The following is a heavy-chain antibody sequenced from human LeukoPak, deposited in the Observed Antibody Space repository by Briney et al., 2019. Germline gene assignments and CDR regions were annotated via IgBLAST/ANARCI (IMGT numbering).Heavy chain of an antibody. D-gene: IGHD2-15*01. CDR3: ARSEDVYFDY. Sequence: SETLSLTCTVSGGSISSYYWSWIRQPPGKGLEWIGYIYYSGSTNYNPSLKSRVTISVDTSKNQFSLKLSSVTAADTAVYYCARSEDVYFDYWGQGTLVTVSS. CDR2: IYYSGST. V-gene: IGHV4-59*01. CDR1: GGSISSYY. J-gene: IGHJ4*02.